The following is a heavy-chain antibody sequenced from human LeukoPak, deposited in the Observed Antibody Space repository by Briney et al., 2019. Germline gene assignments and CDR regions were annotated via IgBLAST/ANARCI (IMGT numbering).Heavy chain of an antibody. J-gene: IGHJ4*02. V-gene: IGHV4-39*02. CDR1: ADTISSSRFF. CDR3: ARDANYRDRSGYPSPFDF. Sequence: SPTLSLTCTVSADTISSSRFFWAWLRQPRGNGLEWIVSLSVRGSPKYCPAFQSRVSIFTDTAKNQLSLNLRSVTAADTAVYYCARDANYRDRSGYPSPFDFWGQGILVTVSS. CDR2: LSVRGSP. D-gene: IGHD6-19*01.